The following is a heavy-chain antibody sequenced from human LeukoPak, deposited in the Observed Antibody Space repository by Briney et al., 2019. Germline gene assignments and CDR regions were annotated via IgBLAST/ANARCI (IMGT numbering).Heavy chain of an antibody. CDR3: HYDSSGIVDAFDI. J-gene: IGHJ3*02. D-gene: IGHD3-22*01. CDR1: GGSFSGYY. V-gene: IGHV4-34*01. Sequence: SETLSLTCAVYGGSFSGYYWSWIRQPPGKGLEWIGEINHSGSTNYNPSLKSRVTISVDTSKNQFSLKLSSVTAADTAVYYCHYDSSGIVDAFDIWGQGTMVTVSS. CDR2: INHSGST.